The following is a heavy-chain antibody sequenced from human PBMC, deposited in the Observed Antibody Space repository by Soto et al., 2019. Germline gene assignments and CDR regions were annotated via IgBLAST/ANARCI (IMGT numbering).Heavy chain of an antibody. CDR2: ISEGGRIT. D-gene: IGHD2-2*01. J-gene: IGHJ4*02. CDR3: ANAPCELVVPAAPPYYLDY. Sequence: GGSLRLSCVASGFTFNSYGMHWVRQAPGEGLEGVALISEGGRITYYADSVKGRFTISRDNSKNTLHMQMNRLRAEDSAVYYCANAPCELVVPAAPPYYLDYWGQGTLVTVSS. CDR1: GFTFNSYG. V-gene: IGHV3-33*08.